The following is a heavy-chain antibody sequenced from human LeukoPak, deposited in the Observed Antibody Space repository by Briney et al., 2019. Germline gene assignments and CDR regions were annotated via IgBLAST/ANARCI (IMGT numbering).Heavy chain of an antibody. D-gene: IGHD2-15*01. J-gene: IGHJ4*02. V-gene: IGHV4-59*12. Sequence: SETLPLTCSVSGDSISSYYWSWIRQPPGKGLEWIGYIYYSGSTNYNPSLKSRVTISVDTSKNQFSLKLSSVTAADTAVYYCARETGWDCSGGSCSVDYWGQGTLVTVSS. CDR1: GDSISSYY. CDR2: IYYSGST. CDR3: ARETGWDCSGGSCSVDY.